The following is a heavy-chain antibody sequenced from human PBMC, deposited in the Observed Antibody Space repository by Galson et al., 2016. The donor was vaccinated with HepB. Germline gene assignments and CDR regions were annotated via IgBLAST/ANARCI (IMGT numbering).Heavy chain of an antibody. D-gene: IGHD2-2*01. CDR1: EFTFSSYA. Sequence: SLRLSCAASEFTFSSYAMSWVRQAPGKGLEWVAVIWYDGGKKYYADSVKGRFAISRDNSKNTLYLQMNSLRAEDTAVYYCASACSSTTCYGDFDCWGQGTLVTVAS. V-gene: IGHV3-33*08. CDR3: ASACSSTTCYGDFDC. J-gene: IGHJ4*02. CDR2: IWYDGGKK.